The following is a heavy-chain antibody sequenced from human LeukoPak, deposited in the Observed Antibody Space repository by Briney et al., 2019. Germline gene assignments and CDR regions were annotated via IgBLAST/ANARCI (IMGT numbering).Heavy chain of an antibody. CDR2: ISGSGGST. CDR1: GFTFSSYA. CDR3: AKDVAWLVDWPFFDY. D-gene: IGHD6-19*01. Sequence: GGSLRLSCAAPGFTFSSYAMSWVRQAPGKGLEWVSAISGSGGSTYYADSVKGRFTISRDNSKNTLYLQMNSLRAEDTAVYYCAKDVAWLVDWPFFDYWGQGTLVTVSS. J-gene: IGHJ4*02. V-gene: IGHV3-23*01.